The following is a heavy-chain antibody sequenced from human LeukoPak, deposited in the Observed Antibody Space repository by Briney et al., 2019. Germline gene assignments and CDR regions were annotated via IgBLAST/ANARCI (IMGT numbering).Heavy chain of an antibody. CDR1: GFTVSSNY. Sequence: GGSLRLSCAASGFTVSSNYMSWVRQAPGKGLEWVSGISWNSGSIGYADSVKGRFTISRDNAKNSLYLQMNSLRAEDTALYYCAKDSNYDPTPSQNFDYWGQGTLVTVSS. CDR2: ISWNSGSI. D-gene: IGHD3-22*01. V-gene: IGHV3-9*01. CDR3: AKDSNYDPTPSQNFDY. J-gene: IGHJ4*02.